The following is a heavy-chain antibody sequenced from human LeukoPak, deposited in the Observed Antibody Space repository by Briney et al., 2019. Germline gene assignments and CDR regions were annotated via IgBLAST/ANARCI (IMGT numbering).Heavy chain of an antibody. J-gene: IGHJ4*02. Sequence: ASVKVSCKASGGTFNNYAINWVRQAPGQGLEWMGRIIPILGIANYAQKFQDRVTITADKSTSTAYMELSSLRSDDTAVYYCAKDKILAGTLGYWGQGTLVTVSS. V-gene: IGHV1-69*04. CDR3: AKDKILAGTLGY. CDR1: GGTFNNYA. CDR2: IIPILGIA. D-gene: IGHD6-13*01.